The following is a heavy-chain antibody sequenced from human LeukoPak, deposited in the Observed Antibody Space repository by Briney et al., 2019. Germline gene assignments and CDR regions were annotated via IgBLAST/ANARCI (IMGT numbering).Heavy chain of an antibody. Sequence: PSETLSLTCAVYGGSFSGYYWSWIRQPPGKGLEWIGEINHSGSTNYNPSLKSRVTISVDTSKNQFSLKLSCVTAADTAVYYCASTITIFGVVTYYCYMGVWGKGTTVTVSS. CDR1: GGSFSGYY. D-gene: IGHD3-3*01. CDR3: ASTITIFGVVTYYCYMGV. J-gene: IGHJ6*03. V-gene: IGHV4-34*01. CDR2: INHSGST.